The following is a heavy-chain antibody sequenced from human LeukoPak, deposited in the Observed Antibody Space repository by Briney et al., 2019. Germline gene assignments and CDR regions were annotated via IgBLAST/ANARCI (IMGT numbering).Heavy chain of an antibody. CDR1: GFTFSSYG. D-gene: IGHD6-19*01. CDR3: AKDGQGSGWYEGYFDY. J-gene: IGHJ4*02. CDR2: ISYDGSNK. V-gene: IGHV3-30*18. Sequence: PGGSLRLPCAASGFTFSSYGMHWVRQAPGKGLEWVAVISYDGSNKYYADSVKGRFTISRDNFKNTLYLQMNSLRAEDTAVYYCAKDGQGSGWYEGYFDYWGQGTLVTVSS.